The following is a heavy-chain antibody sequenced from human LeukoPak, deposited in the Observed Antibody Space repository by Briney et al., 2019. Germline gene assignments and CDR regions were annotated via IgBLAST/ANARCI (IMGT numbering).Heavy chain of an antibody. CDR3: ARVLAARPFDY. D-gene: IGHD6-6*01. CDR1: GFTFSTHW. CDR2: IKQDGSEK. J-gene: IGHJ4*02. Sequence: GGSLRLSCVASGFTFSTHWMSWVRQAPGKGLEWVANIKQDGSEKYYVDSMKGRFTISRDNAKNTLYLQMNSLRVEDTAVYYCARVLAARPFDYWGQGTLVTVSS. V-gene: IGHV3-7*01.